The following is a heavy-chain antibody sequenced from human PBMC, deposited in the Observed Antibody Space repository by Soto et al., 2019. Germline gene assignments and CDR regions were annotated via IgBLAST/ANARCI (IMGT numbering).Heavy chain of an antibody. CDR3: AVQESEIYYYYYGMDI. J-gene: IGHJ6*02. CDR1: GYSFTSYW. CDR2: IDPSDSYT. Sequence: PGESLKISCKGSGYSFTSYWISWVRQMPEKGLEWMGRIDPSDSYTNYSPSFQGHVTISADKSISTAYLQWSSLKASDTAMYYCAVQESEIYYYYYGMDIWGQGTTVTVSS. V-gene: IGHV5-10-1*01.